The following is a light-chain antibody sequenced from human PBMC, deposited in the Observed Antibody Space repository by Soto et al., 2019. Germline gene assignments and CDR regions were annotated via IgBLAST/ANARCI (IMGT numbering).Light chain of an antibody. CDR2: AAS. J-gene: IGKJ1*01. V-gene: IGKV1-39*01. CDR3: QQSYSTWT. Sequence: DIQMTQSPSSGSASVGDRVTITCRASQSISSYLNWYQQKPGKAPKLLIYAASSLQSGVPSRFSGSGSGTDFTLTISSLQPEDFATYYCQQSYSTWTFGQGTKVDI. CDR1: QSISSY.